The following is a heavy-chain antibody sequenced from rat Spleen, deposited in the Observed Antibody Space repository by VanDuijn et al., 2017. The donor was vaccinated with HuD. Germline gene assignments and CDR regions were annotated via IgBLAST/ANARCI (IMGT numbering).Heavy chain of an antibody. CDR3: TRELAY. CDR1: GFSLTDYN. V-gene: IGHV2-30*01. J-gene: IGHJ3*01. CDR2: MWSGGNT. Sequence: QVQLKESGPGLVQPSQTLSLTCTVSGFSLTDYNVHWVRQPTGKGLAWMGVMWSGGNTDYNSALKSRLNISRDTSKNQVFLKMNSLQSEDTGTYYCTRELAYWGQGTLVTVSS.